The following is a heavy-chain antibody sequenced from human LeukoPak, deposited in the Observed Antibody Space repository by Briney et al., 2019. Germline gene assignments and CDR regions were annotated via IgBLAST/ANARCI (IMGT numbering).Heavy chain of an antibody. CDR1: GYTFTSYA. V-gene: IGHV1-3*01. Sequence: ASVKVSCEASGYTFTSYAMHWVRQAPGQRLEWMGWINAGNGNTKYSQKFQGRVTITRDTSASTAYMELSSLRSEDTAVYYCARGTMVRGVGGYWGQGTLVTVSS. CDR2: INAGNGNT. J-gene: IGHJ4*02. CDR3: ARGTMVRGVGGY. D-gene: IGHD3-10*01.